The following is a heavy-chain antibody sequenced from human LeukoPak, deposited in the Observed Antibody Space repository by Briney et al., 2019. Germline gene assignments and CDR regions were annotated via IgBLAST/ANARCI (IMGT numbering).Heavy chain of an antibody. CDR3: ASLHGGWSY. D-gene: IGHD6-19*01. V-gene: IGHV1-2*06. J-gene: IGHJ4*02. CDR1: GYTFTSYY. CDR2: INPNSGGT. Sequence: ASVTVSCKASGYTFTSYYMHWVRQAPGQGLEWMGRINPNSGGTNYAQKFQGRVTMTRDTYISTAYMELSRLRADDTAEYYCASLHGGWSYWGQGTLVTVSS.